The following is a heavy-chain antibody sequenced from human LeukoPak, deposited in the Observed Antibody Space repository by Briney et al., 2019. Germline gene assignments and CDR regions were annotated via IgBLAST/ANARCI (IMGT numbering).Heavy chain of an antibody. CDR1: GFTFSDYY. V-gene: IGHV3-23*01. CDR2: ISGSGGST. CDR3: AELGITMIGGV. Sequence: GGSLRLSCAASGFTFSDYYMSWIRQAPGKGLEWVSAISGSGGSTYYADSVKGRFTISRDNSKNTLYLQMNSLRAEDTAVYYCAELGITMIGGVWGKGTTVTISS. J-gene: IGHJ6*04. D-gene: IGHD3-10*02.